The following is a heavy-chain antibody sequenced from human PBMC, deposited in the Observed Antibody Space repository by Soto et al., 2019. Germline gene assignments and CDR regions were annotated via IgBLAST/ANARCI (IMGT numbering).Heavy chain of an antibody. CDR3: ARDQRDYGSGYYYRDS. CDR1: GYTFISHG. J-gene: IGHJ1*01. CDR2: MSAFTGKA. D-gene: IGHD4-17*01. V-gene: IGHV1-18*04. Sequence: ASVKVSCKASGYTFISHGISCVRQAPGKGLEWVGWMSAFTGKADYAQIFQDRVTMTTDTSTSTAYMELRSLRSDDTAVYYCARDQRDYGSGYYYRDSWGQGTLVTVSS.